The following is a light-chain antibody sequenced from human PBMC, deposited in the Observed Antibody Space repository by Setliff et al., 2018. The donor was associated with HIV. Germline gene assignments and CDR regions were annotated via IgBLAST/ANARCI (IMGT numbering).Light chain of an antibody. CDR2: RAS. J-gene: IGLJ1*01. Sequence: LTQPASVSGSPGQSITISCTGTSGDVGRYNLVSWYQQQPGKPPKLMIYRASKRPSGVSNRFSGSKSGNTASLTISGLQAEDEADYYCCSNTGSNTYVFGTGTKVTVL. CDR1: SGDVGRYNL. V-gene: IGLV2-23*01. CDR3: CSNTGSNTYV.